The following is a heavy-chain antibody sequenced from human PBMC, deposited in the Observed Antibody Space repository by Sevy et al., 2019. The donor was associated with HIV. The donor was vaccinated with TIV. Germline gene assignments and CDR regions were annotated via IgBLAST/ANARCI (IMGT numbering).Heavy chain of an antibody. D-gene: IGHD1-26*01. Sequence: SETLSLTCTVSGGSISSYYWSWIRQPPGKGLEWIGYIYYSGSTNYNPSLKSRVTISVDTSKNQFSLKLSSVTAADTAVYYCAGDRKVGATTGLWGGRNYYYGMDVWGQGTTVTVSS. CDR3: AGDRKVGATTGLWGGRNYYYGMDV. V-gene: IGHV4-59*01. J-gene: IGHJ6*02. CDR2: IYYSGST. CDR1: GGSISSYY.